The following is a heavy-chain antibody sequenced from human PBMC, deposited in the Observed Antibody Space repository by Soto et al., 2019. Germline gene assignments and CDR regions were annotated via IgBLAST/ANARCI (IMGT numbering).Heavy chain of an antibody. Sequence: GGSLRLSCAASGFTFKNYILHWVRHAPGKGLEHVSTITTNGDSTFYVNSVKGRFTISRDNSKNTLYLQMGSLRAEDMAVYYCARSRDGYNLFDYWGQGTLVTVSS. CDR3: ARSRDGYNLFDY. J-gene: IGHJ4*02. CDR1: GFTFKNYI. D-gene: IGHD5-12*01. V-gene: IGHV3-64*01. CDR2: ITTNGDST.